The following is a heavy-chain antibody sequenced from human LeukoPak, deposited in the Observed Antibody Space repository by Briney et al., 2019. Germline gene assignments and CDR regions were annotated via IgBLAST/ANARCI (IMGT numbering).Heavy chain of an antibody. CDR3: ARRLAGFEY. V-gene: IGHV4-59*01. Sequence: SETLSLTCTVPGGSISSYYWSWIRQPPGKGLEWIGDIYYRGSTNYNPSLESRVTISVDTSKNQFSLKLNSVTAADTAVYYCARRLAGFEYWGQGTLVTVSS. J-gene: IGHJ4*02. D-gene: IGHD6-13*01. CDR2: IYYRGST. CDR1: GGSISSYY.